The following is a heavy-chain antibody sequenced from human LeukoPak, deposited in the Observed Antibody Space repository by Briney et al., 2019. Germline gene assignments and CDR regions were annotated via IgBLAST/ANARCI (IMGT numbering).Heavy chain of an antibody. Sequence: PGGSLRLSCAAPGFTVSSNYMSWVRQAPGKGLEWVSVIYSGGSTYYADSVKGRFTISRDNAKNTLHLQMNSLRAEDTAVYYCARDRGSLDFDYWGQGTLVTVSS. CDR1: GFTVSSNY. CDR3: ARDRGSLDFDY. J-gene: IGHJ4*02. D-gene: IGHD3-10*01. V-gene: IGHV3-53*01. CDR2: IYSGGST.